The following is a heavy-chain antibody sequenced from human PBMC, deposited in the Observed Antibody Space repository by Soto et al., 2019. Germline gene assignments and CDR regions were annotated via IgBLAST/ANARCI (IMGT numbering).Heavy chain of an antibody. CDR2: ISETGDSL. J-gene: IGHJ4*02. CDR1: QFTFSSFA. D-gene: IGHD3-10*01. Sequence: DVKLLESGGGLVQPGGSLRLSCAASQFTFSSFAMTWVRQAPGKGLEWVSFISETGDSLSDAESVKGRFTISRDNSKNTLYLQMSSLRPEDTAVYYCVKGGWLDYWGQGTLVTVSS. CDR3: VKGGWLDY. V-gene: IGHV3-23*01.